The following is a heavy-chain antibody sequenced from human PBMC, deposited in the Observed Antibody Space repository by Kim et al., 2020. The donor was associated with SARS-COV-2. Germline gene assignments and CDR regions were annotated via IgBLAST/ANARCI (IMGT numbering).Heavy chain of an antibody. V-gene: IGHV4-31*03. CDR3: ARAPGQWLAGGDYWFDP. CDR2: IYYSGST. J-gene: IGHJ5*02. CDR1: GGSIRSGGYY. Sequence: SETLSLTCTVSGGSIRSGGYYWSWIRQHPGKGLEWIGYIYYSGSTYYNPSLKSRVTISVDTSKNQFSLKLSSVTAVDTAVYYCARAPGQWLAGGDYWFDPWGQGTLVTVSS. D-gene: IGHD6-19*01.